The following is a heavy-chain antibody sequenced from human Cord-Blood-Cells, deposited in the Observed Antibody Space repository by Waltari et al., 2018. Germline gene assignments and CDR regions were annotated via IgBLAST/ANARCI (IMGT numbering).Heavy chain of an antibody. V-gene: IGHV1-69*06. CDR2: IIPIFGTA. CDR3: ASVPAYCSSTSCYFDY. Sequence: QVQLVQSGAEVKKPGSSVKVSCKASGGTFSSYAISWVRQAPGQGLEWMGGIIPIFGTANYAQKFQGRVTITADKSTSTADMELSSLRSEDTAVYYCASVPAYCSSTSCYFDYWGQGTLVTVSS. D-gene: IGHD2-2*01. CDR1: GGTFSSYA. J-gene: IGHJ4*02.